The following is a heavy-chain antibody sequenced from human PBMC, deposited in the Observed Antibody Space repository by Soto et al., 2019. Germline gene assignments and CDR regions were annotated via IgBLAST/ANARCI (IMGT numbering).Heavy chain of an antibody. CDR2: IDPSDSYT. V-gene: IGHV5-10-1*01. CDR1: GYRFTSYW. CDR3: ARTDYSSSSSWFDP. D-gene: IGHD6-6*01. Sequence: GSLKISCKGCGYRFTSYWISWVRQMPGKGLEWMGRIDPSDSYTNYSPSFQGHVTISADKSISTAYLQWSSLKASDTAMYYCARTDYSSSSSWFDPWGQGTLVTVSS. J-gene: IGHJ5*02.